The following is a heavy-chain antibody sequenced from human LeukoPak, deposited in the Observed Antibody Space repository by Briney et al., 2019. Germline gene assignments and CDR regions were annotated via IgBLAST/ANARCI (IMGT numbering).Heavy chain of an antibody. V-gene: IGHV3-23*01. D-gene: IGHD2-15*01. CDR2: ISGSGGST. CDR1: GFTFISYA. Sequence: GGSLRLSCAASGFTFISYAMSWVRQAPGKGLQWVSAISGSGGSTNYADSVKGRFTISRDNSKNMLYLQMNSLRAEDTAVYYCVKDYGCSGGSCYSVDNWGQGTLVTVSS. CDR3: VKDYGCSGGSCYSVDN. J-gene: IGHJ4*02.